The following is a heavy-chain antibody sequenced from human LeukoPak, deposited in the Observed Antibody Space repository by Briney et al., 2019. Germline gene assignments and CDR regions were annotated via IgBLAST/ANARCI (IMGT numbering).Heavy chain of an antibody. J-gene: IGHJ4*02. V-gene: IGHV4-31*03. CDR3: AREEGTGAINSFDY. CDR1: GDSISSGGYY. Sequence: SETLSLTCTVSGDSISSGGYYWSWIRQHPGKGLEWIGYIYYSGSTYYNPSLKSRVTISVDKSENQFSLKLSSVTAADTAVYYCAREEGTGAINSFDYWGRGTLVTVSS. D-gene: IGHD7-27*01. CDR2: IYYSGST.